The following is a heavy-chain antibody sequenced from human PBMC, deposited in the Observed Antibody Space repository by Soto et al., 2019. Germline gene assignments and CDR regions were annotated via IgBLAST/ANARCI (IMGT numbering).Heavy chain of an antibody. D-gene: IGHD3-16*01. CDR2: ISGSSGNA. J-gene: IGHJ4*02. CDR1: GYTFTKYG. V-gene: IGHV1-18*01. Sequence: QVQLVQSGAEVKNPGASVKVSCKTSGYTFTKYGVGWVRQAPGQGLEWMGWISGSSGNANYGEKVQGRITLTTDTSTSTAYIALRSLRSDDTAVYYCAREMAGLGGEYDYWGQGTLVTVSP. CDR3: AREMAGLGGEYDY.